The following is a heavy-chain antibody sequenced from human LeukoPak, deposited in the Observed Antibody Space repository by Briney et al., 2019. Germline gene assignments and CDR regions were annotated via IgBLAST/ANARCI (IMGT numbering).Heavy chain of an antibody. CDR1: GFTFSSYA. Sequence: GGSLRLSCAAAGFTFSSYAMGWVRQAPGKGLEWVSAISGSGGSTYYADSVKGRFTISRDNSKNTLYLQMNSLRAEDTAVYYCAKEGVAYNWFDPWGQGTLVTVSS. J-gene: IGHJ5*02. D-gene: IGHD3-3*01. V-gene: IGHV3-23*01. CDR2: ISGSGGST. CDR3: AKEGVAYNWFDP.